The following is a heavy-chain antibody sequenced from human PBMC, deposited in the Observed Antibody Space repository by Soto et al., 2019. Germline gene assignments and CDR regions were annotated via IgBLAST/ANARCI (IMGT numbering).Heavy chain of an antibody. D-gene: IGHD1-1*01. J-gene: IGHJ4*02. CDR1: GYTSTNYG. V-gene: IGHV1-69*13. CDR3: ASKFNWNDVSYYFDY. CDR2: IIPIFGTA. Sequence: SVKVSCKASGYTSTNYGMHWVRQAPGQGLEWMGGIIPIFGTANYAQKFQGRVTITADESTSTAYMELSSLRSEDTAVYYCASKFNWNDVSYYFDYWGQGTLVTVSS.